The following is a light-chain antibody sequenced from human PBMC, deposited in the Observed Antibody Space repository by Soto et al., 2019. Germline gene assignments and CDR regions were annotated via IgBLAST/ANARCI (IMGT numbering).Light chain of an antibody. J-gene: IGLJ1*01. Sequence: QSVLTQPASASGSPGQSITISCTGTSSDVGAYNFVSWHQQHPGKAPKLMIYNVHDRPSGISYRFSGSKSGNTASLTISGLQGEDEADYYCSAYTVSRTYVFGTGTKVTVL. CDR1: SSDVGAYNF. CDR3: SAYTVSRTYV. CDR2: NVH. V-gene: IGLV2-14*03.